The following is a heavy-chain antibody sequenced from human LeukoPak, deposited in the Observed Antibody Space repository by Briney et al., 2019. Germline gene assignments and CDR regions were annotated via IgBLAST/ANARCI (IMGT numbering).Heavy chain of an antibody. CDR3: ARAEALVTMVRGVIPYYYGMDV. D-gene: IGHD3-10*01. V-gene: IGHV3-30-3*01. Sequence: GRSLRLSCAASGFTFSSYAMHWVRQAPGKGLEWVAVISYDGSNKYYADSVKGRFSISRDNSKNTLYLQMNSLRAEDTAVYYCARAEALVTMVRGVIPYYYGMDVWGKGTTVTVSS. CDR1: GFTFSSYA. CDR2: ISYDGSNK. J-gene: IGHJ6*04.